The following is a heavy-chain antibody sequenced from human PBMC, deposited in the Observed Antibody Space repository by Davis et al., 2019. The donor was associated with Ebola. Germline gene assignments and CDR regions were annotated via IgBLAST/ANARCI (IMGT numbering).Heavy chain of an antibody. Sequence: PGGSLRLSCAASGFTFDDYAMHWVRQAPGKGLEWVSGISWNSGSIGYADSVKGRFTISRDNAKNSLYLQMNSLRAEDTAVYYCAREGYCSGGNCHPTWGQGTLVTVSS. D-gene: IGHD2-15*01. V-gene: IGHV3-9*01. CDR1: GFTFDDYA. J-gene: IGHJ5*02. CDR3: AREGYCSGGNCHPT. CDR2: ISWNSGSI.